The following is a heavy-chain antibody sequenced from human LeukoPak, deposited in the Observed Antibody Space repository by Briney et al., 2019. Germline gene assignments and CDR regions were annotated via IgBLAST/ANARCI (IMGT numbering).Heavy chain of an antibody. Sequence: GGSLRLSCAASGFTFSSYGMSWVRQAPGKGLEWVSAISGSGGSTYYADSVKGRFTISRDNAKNSLYLQMNSLRAEDTAVYYCARGREMATINAFDIWGQGTMVTVSS. CDR1: GFTFSSYG. CDR3: ARGREMATINAFDI. D-gene: IGHD5-24*01. J-gene: IGHJ3*02. V-gene: IGHV3-23*01. CDR2: ISGSGGST.